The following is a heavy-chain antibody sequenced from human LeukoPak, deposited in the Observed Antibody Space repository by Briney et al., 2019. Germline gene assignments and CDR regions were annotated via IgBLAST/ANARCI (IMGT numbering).Heavy chain of an antibody. Sequence: GGSLRLSCAASGFTFSSYWMSWVRQAPGKGLEWVANTKQDGSEKYYVDSVKGRFTISRDNAKNSLYLQMNSLRAEDTAVYYCARGRYYDFWSGYYTGYYFDYWGQGTLVTVSS. CDR3: ARGRYYDFWSGYYTGYYFDY. V-gene: IGHV3-7*01. CDR1: GFTFSSYW. D-gene: IGHD3-3*01. CDR2: TKQDGSEK. J-gene: IGHJ4*02.